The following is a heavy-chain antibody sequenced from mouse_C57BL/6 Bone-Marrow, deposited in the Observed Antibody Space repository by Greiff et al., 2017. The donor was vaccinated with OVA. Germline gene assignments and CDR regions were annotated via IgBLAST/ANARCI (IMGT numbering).Heavy chain of an antibody. J-gene: IGHJ2*01. V-gene: IGHV1-54*01. CDR1: GYAFTNYL. CDR3: ARLMYYFDY. CDR2: INPGSGGT. Sequence: VQLKESGAELVRPGTSVKVSCKASGYAFTNYLIEWVKQRPGQGLEWIGVINPGSGGTNYNEKFKGKATLTADKSSSTAYMQLSSLTSEDSAVYFCARLMYYFDYWGQGTTLTVSS.